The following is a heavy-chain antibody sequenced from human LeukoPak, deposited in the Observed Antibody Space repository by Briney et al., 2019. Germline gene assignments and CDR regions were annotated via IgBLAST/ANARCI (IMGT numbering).Heavy chain of an antibody. J-gene: IGHJ5*02. Sequence: PSETLSLTCSVSGGSINSYYWSWIRQPPGKGPEWIAYIYYTGSTNYNPSLKSRVTISVDTSKNQFSLKLSSVTAADTAVYYCARTGYDSSGNWFDPWGQGTLVTV. CDR3: ARTGYDSSGNWFDP. CDR2: IYYTGST. CDR1: GGSINSYY. V-gene: IGHV4-59*01. D-gene: IGHD6-25*01.